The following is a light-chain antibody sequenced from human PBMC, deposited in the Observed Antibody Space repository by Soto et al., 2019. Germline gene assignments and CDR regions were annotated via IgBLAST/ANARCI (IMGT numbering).Light chain of an antibody. V-gene: IGKV3-15*01. CDR2: GIS. CDR3: QQYKNGWT. CDR1: QSVNSN. Sequence: EMVMTQSPAILSVSPGESATLSCRASQSVNSNYLAWYQQHPGQPPRLLIYGISTRATGIPARFSGSGSGTEFSLTISSLQSEDFAIYYCQQYKNGWTFGQGTKVDIK. J-gene: IGKJ1*01.